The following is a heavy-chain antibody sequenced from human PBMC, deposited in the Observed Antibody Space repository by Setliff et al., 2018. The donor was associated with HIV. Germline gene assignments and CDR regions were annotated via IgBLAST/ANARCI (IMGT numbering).Heavy chain of an antibody. CDR1: GGSFSDYY. Sequence: SETLSLTCGIYGGSFSDYYWSWIRQPPGKGLEWIGEIDHRGRPKYNPSLNSRVTMSVDKSRNQFSLRLSSVTAADTAVYYCVRVSCSSWYSIPRNYCYSMDVWGEGTTVTVSS. J-gene: IGHJ6*03. CDR3: VRVSCSSWYSIPRNYCYSMDV. D-gene: IGHD6-13*01. CDR2: IDHRGRP. V-gene: IGHV4-34*01.